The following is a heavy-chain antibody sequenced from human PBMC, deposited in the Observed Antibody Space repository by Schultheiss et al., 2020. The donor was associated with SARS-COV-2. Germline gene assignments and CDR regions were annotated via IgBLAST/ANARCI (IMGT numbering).Heavy chain of an antibody. Sequence: GGSLRLSCKGSGYSFTSYWIGWVRQMPGKGLEWMGIIYPGDSDTRYSPSFQGQVTISADKSISTAYLQWSSLKASDTAMYYCARARYCSSTSCLLYFDLWGRGTLVTVSS. J-gene: IGHJ2*01. CDR3: ARARYCSSTSCLLYFDL. CDR1: GYSFTSYW. D-gene: IGHD2-2*01. CDR2: IYPGDSDT. V-gene: IGHV5-51*01.